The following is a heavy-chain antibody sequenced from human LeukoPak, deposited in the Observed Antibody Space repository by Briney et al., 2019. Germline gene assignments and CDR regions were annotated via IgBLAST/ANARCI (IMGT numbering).Heavy chain of an antibody. CDR1: GYTFTSYY. CDR3: TRSGHAGERDY. V-gene: IGHV1-46*01. D-gene: IGHD1-1*01. CDR2: INPSGGST. Sequence: ASVKVSCKASGYTFTSYYMHWVRQAPGQGLEWMGIINPSGGSTTYAQKFQGRVTMTRDMSTNTIYMELSSLRSEDTAAYYCTRSGHAGERDYWGQGTLVTVSS. J-gene: IGHJ4*02.